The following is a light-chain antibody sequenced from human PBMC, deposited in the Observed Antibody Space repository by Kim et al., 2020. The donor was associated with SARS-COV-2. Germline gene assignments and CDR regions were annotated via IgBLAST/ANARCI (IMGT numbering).Light chain of an antibody. CDR1: QDIKNY. V-gene: IGKV1-33*01. CDR2: DAS. Sequence: ATGGDRVTITCQASQDIKNYLCWYQPTPGKAPKLLIYDASNLETGVPSRFSGSGFGTDFTFTISSLQPEDVATYYCHHYGSLPMHTFGQGTKLEI. J-gene: IGKJ2*01. CDR3: HHYGSLPMHT.